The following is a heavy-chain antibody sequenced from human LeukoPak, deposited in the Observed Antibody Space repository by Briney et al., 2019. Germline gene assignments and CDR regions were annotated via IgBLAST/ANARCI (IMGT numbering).Heavy chain of an antibody. V-gene: IGHV3-30-3*01. CDR2: ISYDASNK. J-gene: IGHJ3*02. D-gene: IGHD5-12*01. CDR3: ARGTTDIVAEISDAFDI. CDR1: GFTFSAFA. Sequence: GRSLRLSCAASGFTFSAFAMHWARQAPGKGLGWVAAISYDASNKYYAVSVRGRFTISRDNSRNTLFLQMNSLRADDTAVYYCARGTTDIVAEISDAFDIWGQGTVVTVSS.